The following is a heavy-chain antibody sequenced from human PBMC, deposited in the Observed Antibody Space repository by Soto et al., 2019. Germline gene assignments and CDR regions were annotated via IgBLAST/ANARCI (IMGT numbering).Heavy chain of an antibody. Sequence: QLQVQESGPGLVEPSQTLSLPCTVSGGSISSGGYYWAWIRQLPGKGLEWLGYISYSGTTYYNPSHKNRNIISVDTSKNQFSLRLSSVTAAYTAVYYCARVGPRGLAFDSWGQGTILTVSS. CDR1: GGSISSGGYY. J-gene: IGHJ3*02. V-gene: IGHV4-31*03. CDR3: ARVGPRGLAFDS. D-gene: IGHD3-3*02. CDR2: ISYSGTT.